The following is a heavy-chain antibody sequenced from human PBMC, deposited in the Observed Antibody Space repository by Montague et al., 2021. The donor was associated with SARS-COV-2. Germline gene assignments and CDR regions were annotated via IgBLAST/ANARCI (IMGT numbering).Heavy chain of an antibody. V-gene: IGHV4-39*07. CDR1: GGSISSSSYY. Sequence: SETLSLTCTVAGGSISSSSYYWGWIRQPPGKGLEWIGSIYYSGSTYYKPCLESRVTISVDRSKNQFSLKLSSVTAADTAVYYCARVGRQQLVRLSGMDVWGQETQVTVSS. D-gene: IGHD6-13*01. J-gene: IGHJ6*02. CDR3: ARVGRQQLVRLSGMDV. CDR2: IYYSGST.